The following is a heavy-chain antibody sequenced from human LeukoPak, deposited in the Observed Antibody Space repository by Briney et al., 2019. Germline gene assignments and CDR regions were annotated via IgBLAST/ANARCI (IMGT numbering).Heavy chain of an antibody. V-gene: IGHV3-74*01. Sequence: AGGSLRLSCAASGFTFSSYAMSWVRQAPGKGLVWVSRINSDGSSTSYADSVKGRFTISRDNAKNTLYLQMNSLRAEDTAVYYCAREDGTQYYYYYYYMDVWGKGTTVTISS. CDR3: AREDGTQYYYYYYYMDV. J-gene: IGHJ6*03. CDR1: GFTFSSYA. D-gene: IGHD1-1*01. CDR2: INSDGSST.